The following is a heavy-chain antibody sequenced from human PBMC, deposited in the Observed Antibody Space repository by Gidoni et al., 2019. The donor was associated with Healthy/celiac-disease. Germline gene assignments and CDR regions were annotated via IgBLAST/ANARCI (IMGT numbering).Heavy chain of an antibody. D-gene: IGHD3-10*01. CDR3: AKGDVAASGSPFDY. CDR2: ISWNSGSI. CDR1: GFTFADYA. J-gene: IGHJ4*02. V-gene: IGHV3-9*01. Sequence: EVQLVESGGGLVQPGRSLRLSCAASGFTFADYAMHWVRQAPGKGLELVSGISWNSGSIGYADSVKGRFTISRDNAKNSLYLQMNSLRAEDTALYYCAKGDVAASGSPFDYWGQGTLVTVSS.